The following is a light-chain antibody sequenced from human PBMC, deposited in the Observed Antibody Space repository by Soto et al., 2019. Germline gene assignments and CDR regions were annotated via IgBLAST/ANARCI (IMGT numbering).Light chain of an antibody. CDR1: SSNIGAGYD. CDR3: QSYDSSLSGSV. V-gene: IGLV1-40*01. J-gene: IGLJ3*02. CDR2: GNS. Sequence: QSALTQPPSVSGAPGQRVTISCTGSSSNIGAGYDVHWYQQLPGTAPKLLIYGNSNRPSGVPDRFSGSKSGTSASLAITWLQAEDEADYYCQSYDSSLSGSVFGGGTKLTVL.